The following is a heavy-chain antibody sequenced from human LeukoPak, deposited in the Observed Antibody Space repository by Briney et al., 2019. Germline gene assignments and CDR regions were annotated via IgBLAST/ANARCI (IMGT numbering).Heavy chain of an antibody. CDR2: ISGSGGST. Sequence: GGFLRLSCAASGFTFSSYAMSWVRQAPGKGLEWVSAISGSGGSTYYADSVKGRFTISRDNSKNTLYPQVNSLRAEDTAVYYCARFNIVGVDDAFDIWGQGTMVTVSS. CDR1: GFTFSSYA. CDR3: ARFNIVGVDDAFDI. D-gene: IGHD1-26*01. V-gene: IGHV3-23*01. J-gene: IGHJ3*02.